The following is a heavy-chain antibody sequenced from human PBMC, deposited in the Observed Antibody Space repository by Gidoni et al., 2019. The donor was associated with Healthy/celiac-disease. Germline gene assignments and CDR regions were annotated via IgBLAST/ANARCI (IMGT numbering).Heavy chain of an antibody. Sequence: EVQLVESGGGLVQPGGSLRLSCAASGFTFSSYAMSWVRQAPGKGLEWVSAISGSGGSTYYADSVKGRFTISRDNSKNTLYLQMNSLRAEDTAVYYCAKPYYYDSSGYYYDYYYYGMDVWGQGTTVTVSS. CDR2: ISGSGGST. CDR3: AKPYYYDSSGYYYDYYYYGMDV. J-gene: IGHJ6*02. CDR1: GFTFSSYA. V-gene: IGHV3-23*04. D-gene: IGHD3-22*01.